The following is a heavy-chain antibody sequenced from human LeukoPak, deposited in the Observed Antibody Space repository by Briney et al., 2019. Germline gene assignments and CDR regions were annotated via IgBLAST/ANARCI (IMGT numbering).Heavy chain of an antibody. CDR3: CALVAV. CDR1: GYTFTSYY. V-gene: IGHV1-69*13. CDR2: IIPIFGTA. J-gene: IGHJ4*02. Sequence: GASVKVSCKASGYTFTSYYMHWVRQAPGQGLEWMGGIIPIFGTANYAQKFQGRVTITADESTSTAYMELSSLRSEGTAVYYCCALVAVWGQGTLVTVSS.